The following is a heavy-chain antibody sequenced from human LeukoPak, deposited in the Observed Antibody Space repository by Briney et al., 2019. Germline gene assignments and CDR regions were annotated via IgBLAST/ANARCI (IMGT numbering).Heavy chain of an antibody. CDR1: GGSISSGGYS. Sequence: SETLSLTCAVSGGSISSGGYSWSWIRQPPGKGLEWIGYIYHSGSTNYNPSLKSRVTISVDTSKNQFSLKLSSVTAADTAVYYCARRIQLWLRAFDIWGQGTMVTVSS. CDR3: ARRIQLWLRAFDI. CDR2: IYHSGST. D-gene: IGHD5-18*01. J-gene: IGHJ3*02. V-gene: IGHV4-30-2*01.